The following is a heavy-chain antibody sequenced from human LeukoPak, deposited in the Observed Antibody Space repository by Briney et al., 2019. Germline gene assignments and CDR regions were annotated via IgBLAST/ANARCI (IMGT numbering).Heavy chain of an antibody. CDR1: GGSISSTSYY. Sequence: SETLSLTCTVSGGSISSTSYYWGWIRQTPGKGLEWIGSIYYSGNTYYNPSLKSRVTISVDTSKNQFSLELNSVTAADTAVYYCARGYSSGWYLGFDPWGQGTLVTVSS. D-gene: IGHD6-19*01. CDR3: ARGYSSGWYLGFDP. V-gene: IGHV4-39*07. CDR2: IYYSGNT. J-gene: IGHJ5*02.